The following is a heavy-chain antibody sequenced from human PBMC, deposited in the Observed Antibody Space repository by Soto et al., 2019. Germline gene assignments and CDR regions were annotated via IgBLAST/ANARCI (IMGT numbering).Heavy chain of an antibody. CDR1: GGSISSSSYY. Sequence: SETLSLTCTVSGGSISSSSYYWGWIRQHPGKGLEWIGYIYYSGSTYYNPSLKSRVTISVDTSKNQFSLKLSSVTAADTAVYYCARGSYSSSWHWGQGTLVTVSS. CDR3: ARGSYSSSWH. CDR2: IYYSGST. D-gene: IGHD6-13*01. V-gene: IGHV4-31*02. J-gene: IGHJ4*02.